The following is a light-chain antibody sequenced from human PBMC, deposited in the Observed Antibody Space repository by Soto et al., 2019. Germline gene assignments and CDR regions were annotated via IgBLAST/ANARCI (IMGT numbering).Light chain of an antibody. V-gene: IGLV1-40*01. CDR2: GNS. CDR3: QAYDSSLSGWV. J-gene: IGLJ3*02. Sequence: QSVLTQPHSVSGAPGQRVTISCTGSSSNIGEGYDVHWYQQLPGTAPKLLIYGNSNRPSGVPDRFSGSKSGTSASLAITGLPAEDEAEYYGQAYDSSLSGWVFGGGTKVTVL. CDR1: SSNIGEGYD.